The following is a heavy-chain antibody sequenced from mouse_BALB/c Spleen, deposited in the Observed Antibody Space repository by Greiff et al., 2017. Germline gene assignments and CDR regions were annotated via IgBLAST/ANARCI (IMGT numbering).Heavy chain of an antibody. Sequence: QVQLQQSGAELARPGASVKLSCKASGYTFTDYYINWVKQRTGQGLEWIGEIYPGSGNTYYNEKFKGKATLTADKSSSTAYMQLSSLTSEDSAVYFCARPLITTVVAPGYWGQGTTLTVSS. J-gene: IGHJ2*01. V-gene: IGHV1-77*01. CDR2: IYPGSGNT. CDR3: ARPLITTVVAPGY. D-gene: IGHD1-1*01. CDR1: GYTFTDYY.